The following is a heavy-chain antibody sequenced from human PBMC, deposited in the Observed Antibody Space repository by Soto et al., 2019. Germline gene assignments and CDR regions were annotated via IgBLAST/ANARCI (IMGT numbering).Heavy chain of an antibody. CDR3: AKDRLRFLEWSDAFDI. J-gene: IGHJ3*02. CDR1: GFTFSSYG. D-gene: IGHD3-3*01. V-gene: IGHV3-30*18. CDR2: ISYDGSNK. Sequence: ESVGGVVQPGRSLRLSCAASGFTFSSYGMHWVRQAPGKGLEWVAVISYDGSNKYYADSVKGRFTISRDNSKNTLYLQMNSLRAEDTAVYYCAKDRLRFLEWSDAFDIWGQGTMVTVSS.